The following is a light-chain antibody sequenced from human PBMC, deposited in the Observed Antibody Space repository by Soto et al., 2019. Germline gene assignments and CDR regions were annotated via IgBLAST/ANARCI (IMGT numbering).Light chain of an antibody. J-gene: IGKJ5*01. V-gene: IGKV3D-15*01. CDR2: GAS. CDR3: QQYNNSPPRT. Sequence: EIVMTQSPVTLSVSPGESATLSCRASQSVGSNLAWYQQRPGQAPRLLIYGASTMATGIPVRFSGSGSGTAFTLTISGRQYEDFGVYLCQQYNNSPPRTVGQGTRLEIK. CDR1: QSVGSN.